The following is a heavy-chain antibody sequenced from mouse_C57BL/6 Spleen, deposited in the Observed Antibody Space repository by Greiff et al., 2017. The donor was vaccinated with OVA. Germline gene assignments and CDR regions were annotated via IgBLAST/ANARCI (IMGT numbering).Heavy chain of an antibody. D-gene: IGHD5-1*01. CDR2: INPSSGYT. CDR1: GYTFTSYT. J-gene: IGHJ2*01. V-gene: IGHV1-4*01. CDR3: ARSKSNYFDY. Sequence: VKLVESGAELARPGASVKMSCKASGYTFTSYTMHWVKQRPGQGLEWIGYINPSSGYTKYNQKFKDKATLTADKSSSTAYMQLSSLTSEDSAVYYCARSKSNYFDYWGQGTTLTVSS.